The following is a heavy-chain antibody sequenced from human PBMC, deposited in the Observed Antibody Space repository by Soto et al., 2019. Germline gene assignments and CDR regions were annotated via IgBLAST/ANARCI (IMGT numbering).Heavy chain of an antibody. Sequence: ESGPTLVNPTQTLTLTCTFSGFSLSTSGVGVGWIRQPPGKAPEWLALIYWDDDKRYSPSLKSRLTITKDTSKNQVVLTMTNMDPVDTATYYCAHSLIGYYYDSSGSNWFDPWGQGTLVTVSS. CDR3: AHSLIGYYYDSSGSNWFDP. J-gene: IGHJ5*02. V-gene: IGHV2-5*02. CDR2: IYWDDDK. D-gene: IGHD3-22*01. CDR1: GFSLSTSGVG.